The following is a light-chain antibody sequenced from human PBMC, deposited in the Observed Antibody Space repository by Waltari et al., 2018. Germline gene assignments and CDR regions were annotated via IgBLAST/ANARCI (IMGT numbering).Light chain of an antibody. Sequence: DIQLTQSPSFVSASVGDRVTITCRASQGISNLTWLQQKPGKAPKLLIYAASTLQSGVPSRFSGSGSGTEFTLTISSLQPEDFATYYCHQVNGYPLTFGGGTKVEIK. J-gene: IGKJ4*01. CDR3: HQVNGYPLT. CDR1: QGISN. CDR2: AAS. V-gene: IGKV1-9*01.